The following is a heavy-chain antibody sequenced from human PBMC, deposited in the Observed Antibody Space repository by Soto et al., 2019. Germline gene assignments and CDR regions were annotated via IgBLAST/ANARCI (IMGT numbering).Heavy chain of an antibody. CDR1: AYTFTSYY. CDR3: AKSDLNYDSSGPYCMDV. Sequence: ASVTVSCKASAYTFTSYYMHWVRQAPGQGLEWMGIINPSGGSTSYAQKFQGRVTMTRDTSTSTVYMELSSLRSEDTAVYDCAKSDLNYDSSGPYCMDVWGQGTTVTVSS. V-gene: IGHV1-46*01. J-gene: IGHJ6*02. CDR2: INPSGGST. D-gene: IGHD3-22*01.